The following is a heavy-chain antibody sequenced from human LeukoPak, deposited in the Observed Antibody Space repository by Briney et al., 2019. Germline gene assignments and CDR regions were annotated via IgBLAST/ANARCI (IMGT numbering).Heavy chain of an antibody. CDR1: GFTFSNSG. J-gene: IGHJ4*02. D-gene: IGHD3-9*01. CDR2: ISGSGGST. Sequence: GGSLRLSCAASGFTFSNSGMSWVRQAPGKGLEWVSAISGSGGSTYYADSVKGRFTISRDNSKNTLYLQMNSLRAEDTAVYHCAKDRDILTGYYPDYWGQGTLVTVPS. CDR3: AKDRDILTGYYPDY. V-gene: IGHV3-23*01.